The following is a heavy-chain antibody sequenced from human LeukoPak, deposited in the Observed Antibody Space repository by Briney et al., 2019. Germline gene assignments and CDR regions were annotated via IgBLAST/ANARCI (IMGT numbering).Heavy chain of an antibody. J-gene: IGHJ4*02. CDR2: INQDGRQI. V-gene: IGHV3-7*01. Sequence: GGSLRLSCAASGFTFSNYWMSWVRQAPGKGLESVANINQDGRQIYYVDSVKGRFTISRDNAKNSLYLQMNSLRVEDTAVYYCARSLWPEDYWGQGTLVTVSS. D-gene: IGHD3-16*01. CDR1: GFTFSNYW. CDR3: ARSLWPEDY.